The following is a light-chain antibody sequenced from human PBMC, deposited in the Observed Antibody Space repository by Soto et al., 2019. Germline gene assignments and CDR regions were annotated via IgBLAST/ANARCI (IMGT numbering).Light chain of an antibody. CDR2: DVS. CDR3: SSYTSTSTGV. J-gene: IGLJ1*01. V-gene: IGLV2-14*01. CDR1: SSDVGAYDY. Sequence: QSALTQPASVSGSPGQLITISCTGASSDVGAYDYVSWYQQHPGKAPKLMIFDVSNRPSGVSNRFSGSKSGNTASLTISWLQAEDEADYYCSSYTSTSTGVFGTGTKVTVL.